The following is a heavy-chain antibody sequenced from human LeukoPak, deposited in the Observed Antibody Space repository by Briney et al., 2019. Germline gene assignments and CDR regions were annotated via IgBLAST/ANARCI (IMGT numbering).Heavy chain of an antibody. Sequence: SSETLSLTCTVSGGFISSGDYYWSWIRQAPGKGLEWIGYIYYSGSTYHNPSLKSRVTISIDTSKNHFSLKVSSVTAADTAVYYCARGAKQSAIWERPVIDSWGQGTLVTVSS. CDR1: GGFISSGDYY. J-gene: IGHJ4*02. CDR3: ARGAKQSAIWERPVIDS. CDR2: IYYSGST. V-gene: IGHV4-30-4*08. D-gene: IGHD2-21*02.